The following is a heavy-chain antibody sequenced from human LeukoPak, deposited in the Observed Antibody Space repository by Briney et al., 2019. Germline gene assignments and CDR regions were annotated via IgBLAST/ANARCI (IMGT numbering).Heavy chain of an antibody. CDR3: ARFHADYGDYKFDY. V-gene: IGHV3-33*01. J-gene: IGHJ4*02. D-gene: IGHD4-17*01. CDR1: GFTFSSYG. Sequence: GGSLRLSCAASGFTFSSYGMHWVRQAPGKGLEWVAVIWYDGSNKYYADSVKGRFTISRDNSKNTLYLQMNSLRAEDTAVYYCARFHADYGDYKFDYWGQGTLVTVSS. CDR2: IWYDGSNK.